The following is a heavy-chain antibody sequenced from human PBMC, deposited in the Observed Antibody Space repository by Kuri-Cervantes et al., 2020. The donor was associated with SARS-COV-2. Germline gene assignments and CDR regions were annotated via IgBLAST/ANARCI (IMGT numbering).Heavy chain of an antibody. CDR3: ARESSSSLNYYYGMDI. CDR1: GFTFSSYN. J-gene: IGHJ6*02. Sequence: GESLKISCAASGFTFSSYNMHWVRQPPGKGLEWVAIISFYRHDAHYADSVKGRFTISSDNSKNTLYLQMDSLTTEDTVVYYCARESSSSLNYYYGMDIWGQGTSVTDSS. CDR2: ISFYRHDA. V-gene: IGHV3-30*04. D-gene: IGHD6-6*01.